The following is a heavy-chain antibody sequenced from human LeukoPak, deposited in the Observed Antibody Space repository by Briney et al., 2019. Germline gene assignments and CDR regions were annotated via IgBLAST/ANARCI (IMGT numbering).Heavy chain of an antibody. J-gene: IGHJ4*02. CDR2: ISHNGDT. V-gene: IGHV4-34*01. CDR1: GXSFSDSY. CDR3: ARGSNSVAY. D-gene: IGHD4-23*01. Sequence: SETLSLTCAVYGXSFSDSYWSWIRQPPGEGLEWVGEISHNGDTNYNPSLKSRVTISLGAAKNQFSLNLSSVTAADTAVYYCARGSNSVAYWGQGTLVTVSS.